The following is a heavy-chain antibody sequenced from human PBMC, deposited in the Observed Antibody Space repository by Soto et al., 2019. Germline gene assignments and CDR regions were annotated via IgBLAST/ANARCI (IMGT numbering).Heavy chain of an antibody. CDR1: GFTFSSYG. D-gene: IGHD5-12*01. CDR3: AKGDGYNSVLDY. Sequence: GGSLRLSGAASGFTFSSYGMHWVRQAPCKGLEWVAVISYDGINKYYADSVKGRFTISRDNSKNTLYLQMSSLRAEDTAVYYCAKGDGYNSVLDYWGQGTLVTVYS. V-gene: IGHV3-30*18. CDR2: ISYDGINK. J-gene: IGHJ4*02.